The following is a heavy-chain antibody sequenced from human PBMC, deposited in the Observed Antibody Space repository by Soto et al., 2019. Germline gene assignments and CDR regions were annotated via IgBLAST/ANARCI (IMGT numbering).Heavy chain of an antibody. D-gene: IGHD6-13*01. CDR3: AKDVGSSWYWYYYMDV. CDR2: ISGSGGST. Sequence: EVQLLESGGGLVQPGGSLRLSCAASGFTFSSYAMSWVRQAPGKGLEWVSAISGSGGSTYYADSVKGRFTISRDNSKNTLYLQMNSLRAEDTAVYYCAKDVGSSWYWYYYMDVWGKGTTVTVSS. CDR1: GFTFSSYA. V-gene: IGHV3-23*01. J-gene: IGHJ6*03.